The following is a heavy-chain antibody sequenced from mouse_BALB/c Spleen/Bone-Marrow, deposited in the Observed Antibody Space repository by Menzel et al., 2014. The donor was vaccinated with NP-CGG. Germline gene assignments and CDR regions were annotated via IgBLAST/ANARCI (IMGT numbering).Heavy chain of an antibody. Sequence: EVKLQESGGGLVQPGGSRKLSCAASGFTFSSFGMHWVRQTPEKGLEWVAYISSGSSTIYYADTVKGRFTISRDNPKNTLFLQVTSLRSEGTAMYYCTRGGNWDDFDYWGQGTTLTVSS. J-gene: IGHJ2*01. D-gene: IGHD4-1*01. CDR3: TRGGNWDDFDY. CDR1: GFTFSSFG. CDR2: ISSGSSTI. V-gene: IGHV5-17*02.